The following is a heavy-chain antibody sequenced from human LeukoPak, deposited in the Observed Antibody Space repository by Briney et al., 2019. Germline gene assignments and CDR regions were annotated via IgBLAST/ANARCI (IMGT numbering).Heavy chain of an antibody. D-gene: IGHD5-18*01. V-gene: IGHV3-53*01. CDR2: IYSDGST. CDR1: GFIVSNSC. Sequence: GGSLRLSCAASGFIVSNSCMSWVRQAPGKGLEWVSVIYSDGSTYYADSVKGRFTISRDNSKNTLYLQMSSLRVVDTAVYYCARDLDSYGSYWGQGTLVTVSS. J-gene: IGHJ4*02. CDR3: ARDLDSYGSY.